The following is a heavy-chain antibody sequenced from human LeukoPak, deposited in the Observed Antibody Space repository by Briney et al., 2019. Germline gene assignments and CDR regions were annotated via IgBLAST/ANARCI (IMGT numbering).Heavy chain of an antibody. V-gene: IGHV3-33*01. CDR2: IWYDGSNK. Sequence: PGRSLRLSCAASGFTFSSYGMHWVRQAPGKRLEWVAVIWYDGSNKYYADSVKGRFTISRDNSKNTLYLQMNSLRAEDTAVYYCARDCSSTSCKGYYYGMDVWGQGTTVTVSS. D-gene: IGHD2-2*01. J-gene: IGHJ6*02. CDR1: GFTFSSYG. CDR3: ARDCSSTSCKGYYYGMDV.